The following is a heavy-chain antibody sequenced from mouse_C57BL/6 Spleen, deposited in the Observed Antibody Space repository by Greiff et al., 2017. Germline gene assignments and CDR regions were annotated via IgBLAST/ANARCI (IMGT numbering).Heavy chain of an antibody. V-gene: IGHV1-18*01. Sequence: VQLQQSGPELVKPGASVKIPCKASGYTFTGYNMDWVKQSHGKSLEWIGEINPNNGGTIYNQKFKGKATLTVDKSSSTAYMQLRSLTSQATAVYYCAIRAVTSYYFAYWGQGTTLTVSS. D-gene: IGHD2-2*01. J-gene: IGHJ2*01. CDR1: GYTFTGYN. CDR3: AIRAVTSYYFAY. CDR2: INPNNGGT.